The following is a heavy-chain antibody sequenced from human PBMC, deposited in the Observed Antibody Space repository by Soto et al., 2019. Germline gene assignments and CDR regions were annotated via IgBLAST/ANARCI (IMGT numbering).Heavy chain of an antibody. CDR1: GGSISSYY. V-gene: IGHV4-59*01. CDR3: ARGIEYSSSSGYYYYGMDV. D-gene: IGHD6-6*01. Sequence: PSETLSLTCTVSGGSISSYYWSWIRQPPGKGLEWIGYIYYSGSTNYNPSLKSRVTISVDTSKNQFSLKLSSVTAADTAVYYCARGIEYSSSSGYYYYGMDVWRQRTTVTVSS. J-gene: IGHJ6*02. CDR2: IYYSGST.